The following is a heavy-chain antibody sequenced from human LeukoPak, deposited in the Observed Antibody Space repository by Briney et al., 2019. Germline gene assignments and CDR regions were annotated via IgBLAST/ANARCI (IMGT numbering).Heavy chain of an antibody. V-gene: IGHV4-39*07. CDR1: AGSISSSSYS. CDR2: IYYSGST. D-gene: IGHD5-18*01. J-gene: IGHJ4*02. Sequence: ESSETLSLTCTVSAGSISSSSYSWGWIRQPPGKGLEWIGSIYYSGSTYYNPSLKSRVTISVDTSKNQFSLKLSSVTASDTAVYYCARDRGFSYGYSYFDYWGQGTLVTVSS. CDR3: ARDRGFSYGYSYFDY.